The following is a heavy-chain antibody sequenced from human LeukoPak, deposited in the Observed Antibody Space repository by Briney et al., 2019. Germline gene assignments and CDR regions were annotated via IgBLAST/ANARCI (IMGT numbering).Heavy chain of an antibody. CDR1: GVAISSSGYY. CDR2: IQYSGST. V-gene: IGHV4-31*03. Sequence: SQTLSLTCTVSGVAISSSGYYWSWIRQHPGKGLEWIGYIQYSGSTYYNPSLKSRVIILVDTSKNQFSLKLSSVTVADTAVYYCARSPKRCCPYFDYWGQGTLVTVSS. D-gene: IGHD2-15*01. CDR3: ARSPKRCCPYFDY. J-gene: IGHJ4*02.